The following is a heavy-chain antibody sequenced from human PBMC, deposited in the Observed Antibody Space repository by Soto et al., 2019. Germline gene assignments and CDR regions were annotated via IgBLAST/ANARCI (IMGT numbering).Heavy chain of an antibody. CDR1: DDSINSDKYY. D-gene: IGHD3-9*01. CDR3: ARREGLATISYYFDF. Sequence: SETLSLTCSVSDDSINSDKYYWGWIRQPPGKGLEWIGSIYYRGNAYYNPSLQTRVTISLDKSKSQFSLMLNSVTAADSAVYFCARREGLATISYYFDFWGPGALVTVSS. CDR2: IYYRGNA. J-gene: IGHJ4*02. V-gene: IGHV4-39*01.